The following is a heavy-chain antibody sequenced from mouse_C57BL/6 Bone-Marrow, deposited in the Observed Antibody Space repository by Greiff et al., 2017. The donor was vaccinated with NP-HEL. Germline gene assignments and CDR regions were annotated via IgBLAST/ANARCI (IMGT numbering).Heavy chain of an antibody. CDR1: GYSFTSYY. J-gene: IGHJ2*01. CDR3: ARGYPPYFDY. V-gene: IGHV1-66*01. D-gene: IGHD2-2*01. CDR2: IYPGSGNT. Sequence: QVQLQQSGPELVKPGASVKISCKASGYSFTSYYIHWVKQRPGQGLEWIGWIYPGSGNTKYNEKFKGKATLTADTSSSTAYMQLSSLTSEDSAVYYCARGYPPYFDYWGQGTTLTVSS.